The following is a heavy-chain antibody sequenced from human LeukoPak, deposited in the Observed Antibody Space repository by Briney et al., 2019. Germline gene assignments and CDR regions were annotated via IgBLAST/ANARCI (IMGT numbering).Heavy chain of an antibody. CDR3: ARDRSRYLDAFDI. CDR2: ISGSGYTT. J-gene: IGHJ3*02. V-gene: IGHV3-23*01. D-gene: IGHD1-14*01. Sequence: GGSLRLSCVASGFTFDNYAMTWVRKAPGRGLKWISTISGSGYTTYYADSVKGRFTISRDNSKNTLYLQMNSLRAEDTAVYYCARDRSRYLDAFDIWGQGTMVTVSS. CDR1: GFTFDNYA.